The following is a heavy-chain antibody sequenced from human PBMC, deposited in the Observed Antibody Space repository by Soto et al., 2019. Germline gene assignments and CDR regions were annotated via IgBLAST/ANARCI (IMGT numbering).Heavy chain of an antibody. D-gene: IGHD6-6*01. CDR2: IWYDGSNK. V-gene: IGHV3-33*01. J-gene: IGHJ6*02. CDR3: ARGRIAARDYYFGMDV. CDR1: GFTFSSYG. Sequence: PGGSLRLSCAASGFTFSSYGMHWVRQAPGKGLEWVAVIWYDGSNKYYADSVKGRFTISRDNSKNTLYLQMNSLRAEDTAVYYCARGRIAARDYYFGMDVWGQGTTVTVSS.